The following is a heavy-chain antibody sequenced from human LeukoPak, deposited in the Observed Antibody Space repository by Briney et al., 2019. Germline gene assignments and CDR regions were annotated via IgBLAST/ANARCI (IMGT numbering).Heavy chain of an antibody. V-gene: IGHV3-23*01. J-gene: IGHJ4*02. CDR3: AKRVTFPSFYFDC. Sequence: GGSLRLSCAASGFTFSSYAMSWVRQAPGKGLEWVSAISGSGGSTDYADSVKGRFTISRDNSKNTLYLQMSSLRAEDTAVYYCAKRVTFPSFYFDCWGQGTLVTVSS. D-gene: IGHD2/OR15-2a*01. CDR1: GFTFSSYA. CDR2: ISGSGGST.